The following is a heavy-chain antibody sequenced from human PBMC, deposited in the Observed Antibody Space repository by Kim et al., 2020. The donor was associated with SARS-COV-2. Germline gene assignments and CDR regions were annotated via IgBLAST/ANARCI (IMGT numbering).Heavy chain of an antibody. CDR2: IWYDGSNK. V-gene: IGHV3-33*01. CDR3: ASDIVVVPAAGVMDV. J-gene: IGHJ6*02. CDR1: GFTFSSYG. D-gene: IGHD2-2*01. Sequence: GGSLRLSCAASGFTFSSYGMHWVRQAPGKGLEWVAVIWYDGSNKYYADSVKGRFTISRDNSKNTLYLQMNSLRAEDTAVYYCASDIVVVPAAGVMDVWGQGTTVTVSS.